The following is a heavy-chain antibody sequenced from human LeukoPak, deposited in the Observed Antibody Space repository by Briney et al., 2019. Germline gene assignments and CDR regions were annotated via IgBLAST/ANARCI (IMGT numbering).Heavy chain of an antibody. Sequence: PSETPSLTCAVYGGSFSGYYWSWIRQPPGKGLEWIGEINHSGSTNYNPSLKSRVTISVDTSKNQFSLKLSSVTAADTAVYYCARGSALWWAWGQGTLVTVSS. CDR2: INHSGST. D-gene: IGHD2-21*01. CDR3: ARGSALWWA. J-gene: IGHJ4*02. V-gene: IGHV4-34*01. CDR1: GGSFSGYY.